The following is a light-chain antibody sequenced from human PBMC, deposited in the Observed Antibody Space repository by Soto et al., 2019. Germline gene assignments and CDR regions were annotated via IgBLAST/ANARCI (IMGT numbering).Light chain of an antibody. CDR2: AVS. J-gene: IGLJ2*01. CDR1: SSDLGTSNY. Sequence: QSVLTQPASVSGSPGQSITISCTGTSSDLGTSNYVSWYQHHPGKASKLMIYAVSNRPSGVSNRFSGSKSGNTASLTISGLQAEDEADYYCDSYTSSSTHVFGGGTKLTVL. V-gene: IGLV2-14*03. CDR3: DSYTSSSTHV.